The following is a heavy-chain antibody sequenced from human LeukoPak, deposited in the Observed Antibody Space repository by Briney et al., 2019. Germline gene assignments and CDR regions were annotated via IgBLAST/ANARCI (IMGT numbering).Heavy chain of an antibody. CDR3: TRVGYIDEGIDY. CDR2: IKQDGSKK. D-gene: IGHD5-12*01. Sequence: GGSLRLSCAASGFTFGGYNMNWIRQAPGKGLEWVANIKQDGSKKSYVDSVKGRFTISRDNAKNSLYLQMNSLRAEDTAIYYCTRVGYIDEGIDYWGQGTLVTVSS. J-gene: IGHJ4*02. CDR1: GFTFGGYN. V-gene: IGHV3-7*04.